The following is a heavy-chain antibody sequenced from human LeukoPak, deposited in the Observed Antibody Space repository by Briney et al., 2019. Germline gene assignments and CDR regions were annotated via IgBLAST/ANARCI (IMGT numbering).Heavy chain of an antibody. D-gene: IGHD6-19*01. J-gene: IGHJ6*02. V-gene: IGHV3-21*01. Sequence: GGSLRLSCAASGFTFSSYAMSWVRQAPGKGLEWVSAISGSGGSTYYADSVKGRFTISRDNAKNSLYLQMNSLRAEDTAVYYCARDLFSSGQEYYYYGMDVWGQGTTVTVSS. CDR1: GFTFSSYA. CDR2: ISGSGGST. CDR3: ARDLFSSGQEYYYYGMDV.